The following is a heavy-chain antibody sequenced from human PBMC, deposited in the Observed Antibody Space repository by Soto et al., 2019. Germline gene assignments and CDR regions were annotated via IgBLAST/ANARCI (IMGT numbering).Heavy chain of an antibody. D-gene: IGHD5-18*01. CDR1: VFTFSDYY. CDR3: ARASYDSRWIQLWPVYYYYGMDV. J-gene: IGHJ6*02. CDR2: ISSSGSTI. V-gene: IGHV3-11*01. Sequence: PWCSLKLSSSASVFTFSDYYMSWVRQDPGKGLEWVSYISSSGSTIYYADSVKGRFTISRDNAKNSLYLQMNSLRAEDTAVYYCARASYDSRWIQLWPVYYYYGMDVWGQGTTVTVSS.